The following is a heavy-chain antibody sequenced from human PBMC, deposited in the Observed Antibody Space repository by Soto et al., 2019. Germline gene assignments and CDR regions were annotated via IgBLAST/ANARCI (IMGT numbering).Heavy chain of an antibody. Sequence: QVQLVQSGAEVKEPGSSVKGSCKASGGTFSSYAISWVRQAPGQGLEWMGGIIPIFGTANYAQKFQGRVTITADEATSTAYMELSSLRSEDTAVYYCASQDMVLVPAAKGGWFDPWGQGTLVTVSS. CDR2: IIPIFGTA. D-gene: IGHD2-2*01. V-gene: IGHV1-69*12. CDR3: ASQDMVLVPAAKGGWFDP. J-gene: IGHJ5*02. CDR1: GGTFSSYA.